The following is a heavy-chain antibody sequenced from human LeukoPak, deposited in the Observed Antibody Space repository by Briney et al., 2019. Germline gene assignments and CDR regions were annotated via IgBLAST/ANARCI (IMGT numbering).Heavy chain of an antibody. Sequence: SETLSLTCAVYGGSFSGYYWGWIRQPPGKGLEWIGSIYYSGNTYYNPSLKSRVTISVDTSKNQFSLKLSSVTAADTAVYYCARGPDSSGYFDAFDIWGQGTMVTVSS. V-gene: IGHV4-34*01. J-gene: IGHJ3*02. CDR1: GGSFSGYY. D-gene: IGHD3-22*01. CDR2: IYYSGNT. CDR3: ARGPDSSGYFDAFDI.